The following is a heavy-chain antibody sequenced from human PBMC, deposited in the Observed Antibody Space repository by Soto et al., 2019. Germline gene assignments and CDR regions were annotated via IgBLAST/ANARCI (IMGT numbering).Heavy chain of an antibody. CDR1: GFTFSSYA. D-gene: IGHD3-22*01. J-gene: IGHJ4*02. CDR2: ISYDGSST. CDR3: ARESYESSGYLGFCLDY. V-gene: IGHV3-30-3*01. Sequence: GGSLRLSCAASGFTFSSYAMHWVRQAPGKGLEWVAVISYDGSSTSYADSVKGRFTISRDNAKNTLYLQMNSLRAEDTAVYYCARESYESSGYLGFCLDYRGQGTLVTVSS.